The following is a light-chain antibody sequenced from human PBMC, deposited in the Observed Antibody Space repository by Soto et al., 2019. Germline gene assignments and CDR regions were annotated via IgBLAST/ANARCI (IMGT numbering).Light chain of an antibody. CDR2: RNK. CDR3: AAWDDSLSGHVV. J-gene: IGLJ2*01. Sequence: QSVLTQPPSASGTPGQRVTISCSGSRSNIGSNYVYWYQQLPGTAPKLLIYRNKQRPSGVPDRFSGSQSGTSGSLAISGLRSEDEADYYCAAWDDSLSGHVVFGGGTKLTVL. CDR1: RSNIGSNY. V-gene: IGLV1-47*01.